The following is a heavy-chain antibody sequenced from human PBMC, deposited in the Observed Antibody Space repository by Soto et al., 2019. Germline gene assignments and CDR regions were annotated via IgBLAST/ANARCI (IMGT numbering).Heavy chain of an antibody. Sequence: GSLRLSCAASGFTFSDYCMSWIRQAPGKGLEWVSYIGSSDNIIYYADSVKGRFTISRDNAKNSLYLQMNSLRAEDTAVYYCARDLGYYESSGYFDYWGQGTLVTVSS. CDR2: IGSSDNII. CDR3: ARDLGYYESSGYFDY. J-gene: IGHJ4*02. V-gene: IGHV3-11*01. CDR1: GFTFSDYC. D-gene: IGHD3-22*01.